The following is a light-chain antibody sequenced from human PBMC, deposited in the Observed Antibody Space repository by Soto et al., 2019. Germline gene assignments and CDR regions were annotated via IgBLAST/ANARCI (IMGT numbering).Light chain of an antibody. CDR1: SSDVGNYNR. Sequence: QSALTQPPSVSGSPGQSVAISCTGTSSDVGNYNRVSWFQRPPGTAPKLMIYEVNNRPSGVPDRFSGSKSGNTASLTISGLQADDEGDYYCSSYTSSDTWVFGGGTKLTVL. V-gene: IGLV2-18*02. CDR3: SSYTSSDTWV. J-gene: IGLJ3*02. CDR2: EVN.